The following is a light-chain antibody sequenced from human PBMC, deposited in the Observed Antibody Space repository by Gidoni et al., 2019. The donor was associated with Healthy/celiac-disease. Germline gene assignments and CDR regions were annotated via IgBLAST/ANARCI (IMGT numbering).Light chain of an antibody. CDR2: DAS. J-gene: IGKJ4*01. Sequence: DIVSTQPPVTPPLTTGEIATLSCRASQSVSSYLAWYQQKPGQAPRLLIYDASNRATGIPARFSGSGSGTDFTLTISSLEPEDFAVYYCQQRSNWPKTFGGGTKVEIK. V-gene: IGKV3-11*01. CDR1: QSVSSY. CDR3: QQRSNWPKT.